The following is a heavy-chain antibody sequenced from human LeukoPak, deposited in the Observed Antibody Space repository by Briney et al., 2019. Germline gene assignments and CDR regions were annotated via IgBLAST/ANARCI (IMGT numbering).Heavy chain of an antibody. Sequence: ASVKVSCKASGYTFTGYYMHWVRQAPGQGLEWMGWINPNSGGTNYAQKFQGRVTMTRDTSISTAYMELRSLRSDDTAVYYCARLTSIAAARNWFDPWGQGTLVTVSS. J-gene: IGHJ5*02. V-gene: IGHV1-2*02. D-gene: IGHD6-13*01. CDR3: ARLTSIAAARNWFDP. CDR2: INPNSGGT. CDR1: GYTFTGYY.